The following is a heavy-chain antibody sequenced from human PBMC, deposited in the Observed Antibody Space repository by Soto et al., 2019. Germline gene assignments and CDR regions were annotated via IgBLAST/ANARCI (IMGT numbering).Heavy chain of an antibody. Sequence: QVQLVQAGAEVKKPGASVKVSCKASGDTFTGYYMHWVLQAPGQGLECMGWINPNSGNTKYVQKFQGTVITTRDTSIRTADMALSRLTTDDTAGYYCAEGDVDTAPFDPWGEGPMVTFSS. CDR3: AEGDVDTAPFDP. CDR1: GDTFTGYY. D-gene: IGHD5-18*01. V-gene: IGHV1-2*02. CDR2: INPNSGNT. J-gene: IGHJ5*02.